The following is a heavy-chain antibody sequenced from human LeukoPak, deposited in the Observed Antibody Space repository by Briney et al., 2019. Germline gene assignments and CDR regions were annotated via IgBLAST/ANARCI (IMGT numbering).Heavy chain of an antibody. J-gene: IGHJ6*03. Sequence: PGGSLRLSCAASGFTFSSYAMSWVRQAPGKGLEWVSYISSSSSTISYADSVKGRFTISRDNGKNSLYLQMNSLRAEDTAVYYCARGLASLYNWNFACMDVWGKGTTVTVFS. CDR3: ARGLASLYNWNFACMDV. CDR1: GFTFSSYA. V-gene: IGHV3-48*01. CDR2: ISSSSSTI. D-gene: IGHD1-7*01.